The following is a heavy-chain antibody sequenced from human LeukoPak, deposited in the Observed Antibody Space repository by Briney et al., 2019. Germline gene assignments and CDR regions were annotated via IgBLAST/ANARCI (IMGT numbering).Heavy chain of an antibody. J-gene: IGHJ4*02. CDR2: IGGSGSYT. CDR1: GFTFSTYA. Sequence: PGGSLRLSCAASGFTFSTYAMIWVRQAPGKGLEWVSVIGGSGSYTYYADSVKGRFTISRDNSKDTLYLQMNSLRAEDTAVYYCARVDKNGGTTFDYWGQGTLVTVSS. D-gene: IGHD2/OR15-2a*01. CDR3: ARVDKNGGTTFDY. V-gene: IGHV3-23*01.